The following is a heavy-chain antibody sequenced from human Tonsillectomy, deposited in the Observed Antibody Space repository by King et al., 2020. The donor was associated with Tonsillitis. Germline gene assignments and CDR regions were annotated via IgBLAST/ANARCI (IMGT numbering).Heavy chain of an antibody. CDR2: IYYSGRT. Sequence: VQLQESGPGLVKPSQTLSLTCTVSGGSISSGGYYWSWIRQHPWKGLEWIGYIYYSGRTYYNPSLKSRVTISVDTSKNQFSLKLSSVTAADTAIYYCTRVPNWSSTSCYFAGAFDIWGQGTMVTVSS. CDR1: GGSISSGGYY. J-gene: IGHJ3*02. CDR3: TRVPNWSSTSCYFAGAFDI. D-gene: IGHD2-2*01. V-gene: IGHV4-31*03.